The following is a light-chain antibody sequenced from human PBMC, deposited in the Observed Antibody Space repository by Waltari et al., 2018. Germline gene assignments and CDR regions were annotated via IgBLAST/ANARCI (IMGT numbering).Light chain of an antibody. Sequence: SSELTQDPDVSVALGQTVRITCQGASLRTSYASWYLQKPGQAPLLLIYSNNNRPSGIPDRFSGSSSGNTASLTITGSQAEDEADYYCSSRDNSGNRPFGGGTKLTVL. V-gene: IGLV3-19*01. CDR2: SNN. CDR3: SSRDNSGNRP. CDR1: SLRTSY. J-gene: IGLJ3*02.